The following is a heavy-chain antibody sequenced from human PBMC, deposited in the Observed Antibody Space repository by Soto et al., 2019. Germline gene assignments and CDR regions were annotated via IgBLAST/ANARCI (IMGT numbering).Heavy chain of an antibody. CDR1: GFTFDDYA. CDR2: ISWNSGSI. CDR3: AKSVDYGDYAGFDY. Sequence: EVQLVEFGGGLVQPGRSLRLSCAASGFTFDDYAMHWVRQAPGKGLEWVSGISWNSGSIGYADSVKGRFTISRDNAKNSLYLQMNSLRAEDTALYYCAKSVDYGDYAGFDYWGQGTLVTVSS. D-gene: IGHD4-17*01. V-gene: IGHV3-9*01. J-gene: IGHJ4*02.